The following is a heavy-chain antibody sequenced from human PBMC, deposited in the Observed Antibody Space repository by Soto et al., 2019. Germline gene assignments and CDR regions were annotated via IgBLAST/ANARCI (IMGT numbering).Heavy chain of an antibody. CDR3: ATGIRTMVRGVIIPAY. D-gene: IGHD3-10*01. Sequence: ASVKVSCKVSVYTLTELSMHWVRQAPGKGLEWMGGFDPEDGETIYAQKFQGRVTMTEDTSTDTAYMELSSLRSEDTAVYYCATGIRTMVRGVIIPAYWGQGTLVTVSS. CDR2: FDPEDGET. V-gene: IGHV1-24*01. J-gene: IGHJ4*02. CDR1: VYTLTELS.